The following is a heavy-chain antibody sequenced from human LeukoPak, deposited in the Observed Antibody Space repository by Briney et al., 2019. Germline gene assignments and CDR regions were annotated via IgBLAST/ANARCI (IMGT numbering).Heavy chain of an antibody. J-gene: IGHJ6*02. CDR1: GYTFTSYY. Sequence: GASVKVSCKASGYTFTSYYMHWVRQAPGQVLEWMGIINPSGGSTSYAQKFQGRVTMTRDTSTSTVYMELSSLRPEDTAVYYCARLTTVTNGPYYYYCMDVWGQGTTVTVSS. CDR2: INPSGGST. CDR3: ARLTTVTNGPYYYYCMDV. V-gene: IGHV1-46*01. D-gene: IGHD4-17*01.